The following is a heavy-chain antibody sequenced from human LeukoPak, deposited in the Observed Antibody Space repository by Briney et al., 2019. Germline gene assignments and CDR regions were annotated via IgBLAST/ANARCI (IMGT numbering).Heavy chain of an antibody. Sequence: ASVKVSCKASGYTFTSYGISWVRQAPGQGLEWMGWISAYNGNTNYAQKFQGRVTMTRDTSTSTVYMELSSLRSEDTAVYYCARRKNYDFWSGSARRGAFDIWGQGTMVTVSS. V-gene: IGHV1-18*01. J-gene: IGHJ3*02. CDR2: ISAYNGNT. D-gene: IGHD3-3*01. CDR3: ARRKNYDFWSGSARRGAFDI. CDR1: GYTFTSYG.